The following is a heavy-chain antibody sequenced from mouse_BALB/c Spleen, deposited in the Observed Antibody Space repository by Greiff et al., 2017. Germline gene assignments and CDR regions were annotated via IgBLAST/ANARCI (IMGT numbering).Heavy chain of an antibody. CDR1: GFTFSSYA. CDR2: ISSGGST. V-gene: IGHV5-6-5*01. Sequence: EVQRVESGGGLVKPGGSLKLSCAASGFTFSSYAMSWVRQTPEKRLEWVASISSGGSTYYPDSVKGRFTISRDNARNILYLQMSSLRSEDTAMYYCARGGWLRHYFDYWGQGTTLTVSS. J-gene: IGHJ2*01. CDR3: ARGGWLRHYFDY. D-gene: IGHD2-2*01.